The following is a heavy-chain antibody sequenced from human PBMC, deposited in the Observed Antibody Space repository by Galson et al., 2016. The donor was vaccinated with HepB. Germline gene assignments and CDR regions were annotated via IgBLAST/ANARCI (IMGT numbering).Heavy chain of an antibody. CDR2: ISGSGGST. CDR1: GFTFNTDA. D-gene: IGHD1-26*01. V-gene: IGHV3-23*01. J-gene: IGHJ4*02. CDR3: ATHRTGSYFGGSFHY. Sequence: SLRLSCAASGFTFNTDAMSWVRQAPGKGLEWVSSISGSGGSTNYADSVKGRFTVSRDNSKSTLYLQMTSLRADDTAVYYCATHRTGSYFGGSFHYWGQGTLVTVSS.